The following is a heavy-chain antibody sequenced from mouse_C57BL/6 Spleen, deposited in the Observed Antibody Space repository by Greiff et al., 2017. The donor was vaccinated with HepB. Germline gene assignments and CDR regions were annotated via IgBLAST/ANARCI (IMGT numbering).Heavy chain of an antibody. CDR3: VFGSSPYWYFDV. V-gene: IGHV5-16*01. CDR1: GFTFSDYY. J-gene: IGHJ1*03. D-gene: IGHD1-1*01. Sequence: EVQLVESEGGLVQPGSSMKLSCTASGFTFSDYYMAWVRQVPEKGLEWVANINYDGSSTYYLDSLKSRFIISRDNAKNILYLQMSSLKSEDTATYYCVFGSSPYWYFDVWGTGTTVTVSS. CDR2: INYDGSST.